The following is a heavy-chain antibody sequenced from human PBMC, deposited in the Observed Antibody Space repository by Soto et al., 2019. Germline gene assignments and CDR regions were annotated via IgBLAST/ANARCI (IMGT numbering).Heavy chain of an antibody. V-gene: IGHV3-23*01. D-gene: IGHD3-22*01. Sequence: GSLRLSCAASGFTFSSYAMSWVRQAPGKGLEWVSAISGSGGSTYYADSVKGRFTISRDNSKNTLYLQMNSLRAEDTAVYYCAKDTEIYYYDSSGYPSYGMDVWGQGTTVTVSS. CDR1: GFTFSSYA. J-gene: IGHJ6*02. CDR3: AKDTEIYYYDSSGYPSYGMDV. CDR2: ISGSGGST.